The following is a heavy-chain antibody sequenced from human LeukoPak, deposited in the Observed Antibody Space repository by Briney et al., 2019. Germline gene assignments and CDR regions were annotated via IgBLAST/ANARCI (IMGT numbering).Heavy chain of an antibody. D-gene: IGHD5-24*01. CDR2: IYYSGST. J-gene: IGHJ4*02. V-gene: IGHV4-39*07. CDR3: ARGQAMATIRDAFRY. Sequence: PSETLSLTCTVSGGSISSSSYYWGWIRQPPGKGLEWIGSIYYSGSTYYNPSLKSRVTISVDTSKNQFSLKLSSVTAADTAVYYCARGQAMATIRDAFRYWGQGTLVTVSS. CDR1: GGSISSSSYY.